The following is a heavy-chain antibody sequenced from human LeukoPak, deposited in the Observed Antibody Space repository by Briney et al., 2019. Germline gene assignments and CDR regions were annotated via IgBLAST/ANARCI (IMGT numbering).Heavy chain of an antibody. J-gene: IGHJ4*02. CDR3: ARGGSSGEWFSHLDY. CDR2: ISAYNGNT. D-gene: IGHD3-3*01. CDR1: GYIFTNYG. Sequence: ASVKVSCKASGYIFTNYGIAWVRQAPGQGLEWMGWISAYNGNTNYTQKLQGRVTMATDTSTSTAYMELRSLRSDDTAVYYCARGGSSGEWFSHLDYWGQGTLVTVSS. V-gene: IGHV1-18*01.